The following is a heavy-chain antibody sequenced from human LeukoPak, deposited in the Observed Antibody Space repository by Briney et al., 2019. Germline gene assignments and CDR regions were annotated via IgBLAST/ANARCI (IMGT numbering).Heavy chain of an antibody. Sequence: GESLKISCKGSGYRFTSYWIGWVRQMPGKGLAWMGIIYPGDSDTRYSPSFQGQVTITAKKSISTAYLQWSSLKASDTAMYYCARSYYDFWSGSAILNCGQGTLCTASS. CDR2: IYPGDSDT. CDR3: ARSYYDFWSGSAILN. CDR1: GYRFTSYW. D-gene: IGHD3-3*01. J-gene: IGHJ1*01. V-gene: IGHV5-51*01.